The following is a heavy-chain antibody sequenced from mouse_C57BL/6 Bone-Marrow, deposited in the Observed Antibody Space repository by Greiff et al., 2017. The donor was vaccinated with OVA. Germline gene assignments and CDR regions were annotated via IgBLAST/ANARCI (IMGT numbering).Heavy chain of an antibody. J-gene: IGHJ3*01. CDR2: IYPRSGNT. CDR1: GYTFTSYG. Sequence: VQLQQSGAELARPGASVKLSCKASGYTFTSYGISWVKQRTGQGLEWIGEIYPRSGNTYYNEKFKGKATLTADKSSSTAYMQLSSLTSEDSAVYYCARSYGYDEGFAYWGQGTLVTVSA. V-gene: IGHV1-81*01. CDR3: ARSYGYDEGFAY. D-gene: IGHD2-2*01.